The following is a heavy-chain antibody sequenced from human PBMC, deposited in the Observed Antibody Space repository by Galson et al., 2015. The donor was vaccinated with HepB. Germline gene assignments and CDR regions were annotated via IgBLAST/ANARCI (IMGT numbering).Heavy chain of an antibody. D-gene: IGHD2-2*01. J-gene: IGHJ6*02. V-gene: IGHV3-73*01. CDR3: TRQGTVPLLGDYYYGMDV. Sequence: SLRLSCAASGFTFSGSAMHWVRQASGKGLEWVGRIRSKANSYATAYAASVKGRFTISRDDSKNTAYLQMNSLKTEDTAVYYCTRQGTVPLLGDYYYGMDVWGQGTTVTVSS. CDR2: IRSKANSYAT. CDR1: GFTFSGSA.